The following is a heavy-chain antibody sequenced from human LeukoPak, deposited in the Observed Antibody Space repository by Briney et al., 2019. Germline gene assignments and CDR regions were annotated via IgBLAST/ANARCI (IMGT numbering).Heavy chain of an antibody. D-gene: IGHD2-8*01. CDR3: VRVSGFCTNGVCPSFDP. J-gene: IGHJ5*02. V-gene: IGHV3-30-3*01. Sequence: GGSLRLSCAASGFTFTNYAMNWVRQAPGKGLEWVATVSYDGTDTSYADSVKGRFPIFRDNSKNTLYLQMNSLRTEDTAVYYCVRVSGFCTNGVCPSFDPWGQGTLVTVSS. CDR2: VSYDGTDT. CDR1: GFTFTNYA.